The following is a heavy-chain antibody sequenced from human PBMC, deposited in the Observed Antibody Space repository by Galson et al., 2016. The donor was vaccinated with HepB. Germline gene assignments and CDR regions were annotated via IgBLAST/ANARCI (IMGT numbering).Heavy chain of an antibody. Sequence: SLRLSCAASGFTFSNYGMTWVRQAPGKGLEVVSSISRSGDSTDYADSVKGRFTISRDNSKNTLSLQMDSLRVEDTALYYCAGPWTWGQGALVTVSS. D-gene: IGHD3-3*01. CDR3: AGPWT. CDR1: GFTFSNYG. V-gene: IGHV3-23*01. CDR2: ISRSGDST. J-gene: IGHJ5*02.